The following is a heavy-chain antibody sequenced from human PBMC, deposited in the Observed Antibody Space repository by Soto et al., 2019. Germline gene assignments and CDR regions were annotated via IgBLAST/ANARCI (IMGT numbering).Heavy chain of an antibody. CDR3: ARVRRDYSNYGGRALMDV. CDR1: GYTFTSYG. D-gene: IGHD4-4*01. CDR2: IRAYNGNT. J-gene: IGHJ6*02. V-gene: IGHV1-18*01. Sequence: QVQLVQSGAAVKKPGASVKVSCKASGYTFTSYGISWVRQAPGQGRAWMGWIRAYNGNTNYAQKLQGRVTMTTDTATSTAYKELRSLRSDDTAVYYCARVRRDYSNYGGRALMDVWGQGTTVTVSS.